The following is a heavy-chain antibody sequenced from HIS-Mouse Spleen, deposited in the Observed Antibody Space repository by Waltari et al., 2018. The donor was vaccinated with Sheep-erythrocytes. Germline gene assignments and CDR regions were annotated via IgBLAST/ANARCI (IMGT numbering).Heavy chain of an antibody. V-gene: IGHV1-69*04. CDR1: GGPFSSYA. Sequence: QVQLVQSGAEVKKPGSSVKVSCKASGGPFSSYAISWVRQAPGQGLEWMGRSIPSLGIANYAQKFQGRVTITADKSTSTAYMELSSLRSEDTAVYYCAQTGATTPHFDYWGQGTLVTVSS. J-gene: IGHJ4*02. CDR2: SIPSLGIA. CDR3: AQTGATTPHFDY. D-gene: IGHD1-26*01.